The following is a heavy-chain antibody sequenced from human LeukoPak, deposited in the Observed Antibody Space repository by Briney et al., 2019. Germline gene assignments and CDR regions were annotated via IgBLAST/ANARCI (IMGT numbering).Heavy chain of an antibody. CDR1: GFTFSSYA. CDR2: ISHDGSDK. J-gene: IGHJ4*02. Sequence: GRSLRLSCAASGFTFSSYAMHWVRQTPGKGLDWVAVISHDGSDKFYAGSVKGRFTISRDNSKNTLFLQMASLRGEDTALYYCARAPREGFSGSYHDYWGQGTLVTVSS. CDR3: ARAPREGFSGSYHDY. V-gene: IGHV3-30*14. D-gene: IGHD1-26*01.